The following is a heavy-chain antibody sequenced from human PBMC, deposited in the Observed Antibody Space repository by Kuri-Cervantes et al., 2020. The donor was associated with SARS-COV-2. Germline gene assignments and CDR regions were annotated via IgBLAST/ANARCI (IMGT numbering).Heavy chain of an antibody. V-gene: IGHV2-70*18. CDR3: ARMYYYDSSGYYSNWFDP. CDR1: GGSISSSNWW. J-gene: IGHJ5*02. CDR2: IDWDDDK. Sequence: TLSLTCAVSGGSISSSNWWSWIRQPPGKALEWLALIDWDDDKYYSTSLKTRLTISKDTSKNQVVLTMTNMDPVDTATYYCARMYYYDSSGYYSNWFDPWGQGTLVTVSS. D-gene: IGHD3-22*01.